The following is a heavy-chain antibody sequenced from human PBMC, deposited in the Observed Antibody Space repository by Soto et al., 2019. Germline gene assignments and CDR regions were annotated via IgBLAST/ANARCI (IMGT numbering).Heavy chain of an antibody. J-gene: IGHJ4*02. CDR2: ISSSSTYI. CDR3: TSVATDSPFDY. D-gene: IGHD2-21*01. V-gene: IGHV3-21*01. Sequence: GGSLRLSCAASGFTFSSYTMNWVRQAPGKGLEWVSSISSSSTYIYYADSVKGRFTISRDDAKKSLYLQMNSLRAEDTALYYCTSVATDSPFDYWGQGTLVTVS. CDR1: GFTFSSYT.